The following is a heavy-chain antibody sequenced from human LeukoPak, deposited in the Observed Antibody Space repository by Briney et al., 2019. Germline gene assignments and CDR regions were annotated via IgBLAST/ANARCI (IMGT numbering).Heavy chain of an antibody. J-gene: IGHJ6*02. CDR1: GYTFTGYY. Sequence: ASVKVSCKASGYTFTGYYMYWVRQAPGQGLEWMGWINPNSGGTNYAQKFQGRVTMTRDTSISTAYMELSRLRSDDTAVYYCARAGWRTSYYGMDVWGQGTTVTVSS. V-gene: IGHV1-2*02. CDR3: ARAGWRTSYYGMDV. D-gene: IGHD5-24*01. CDR2: INPNSGGT.